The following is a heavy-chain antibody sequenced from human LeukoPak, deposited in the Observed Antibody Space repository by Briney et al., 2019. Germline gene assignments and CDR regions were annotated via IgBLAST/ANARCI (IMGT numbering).Heavy chain of an antibody. V-gene: IGHV4-59*01. D-gene: IGHD1-26*01. J-gene: IGHJ6*03. CDR3: ARISPSSGTYWGSLYYYMDV. CDR1: GGSINNYY. Sequence: SETLSLTCTVSGGSINNYYWTWIRQPPGKGLEWIGYISFSGTTNYNPSLKSRVTISLDTSNNQFSLKLTSVTAADTAAYYCARISPSSGTYWGSLYYYMDVWGKGTTVTVSS. CDR2: ISFSGTT.